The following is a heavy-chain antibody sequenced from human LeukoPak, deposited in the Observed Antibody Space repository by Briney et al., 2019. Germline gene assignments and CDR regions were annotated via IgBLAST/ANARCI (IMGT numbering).Heavy chain of an antibody. CDR1: GFTFSSYG. CDR2: ISYDGSNK. J-gene: IGHJ4*02. D-gene: IGHD2-2*01. CDR3: AKERHRYCSSTSCYYFDY. V-gene: IGHV3-30*18. Sequence: PGGSLRLSCAASGFTFSSYGMHWVRQAPGKGLEWVAVISYDGSNKYYADSVKGRFTISRDNSQNTLYLQMNSLRAEDTAVYYCAKERHRYCSSTSCYYFDYWGQGTLVTVSS.